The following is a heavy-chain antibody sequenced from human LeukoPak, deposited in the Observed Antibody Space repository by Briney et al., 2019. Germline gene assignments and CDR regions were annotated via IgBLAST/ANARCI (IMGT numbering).Heavy chain of an antibody. D-gene: IGHD5-12*01. CDR2: INSDGSST. V-gene: IGHV3-74*01. J-gene: IGHJ4*02. CDR1: GFMFSDYW. CDR3: AKDREGLSSGYDLEYFDY. Sequence: PGGSLRLSCAASGFMFSDYWMHWVRQAPGKGLVWVSRINSDGSSTSYADSVKGRFTISRDNAKNTLFLQMNSLRAEDTAVYYCAKDREGLSSGYDLEYFDYWGQGTLVTVSS.